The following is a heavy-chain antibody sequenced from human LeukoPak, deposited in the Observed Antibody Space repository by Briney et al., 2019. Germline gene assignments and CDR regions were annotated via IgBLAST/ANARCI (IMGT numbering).Heavy chain of an antibody. V-gene: IGHV3-23*01. CDR2: ISGSGGNT. Sequence: GGSLRLSCAASGFTFSSYWMSWVRQAPGKGLEWVSAISGSGGNTYYADSVKGRFTISRDNSKNTLYLQMNSLRAEDTAVYYCAELVGVIPNDIWGQGTMVTVSS. CDR1: GFTFSSYW. CDR3: AELVGVIPNDI. J-gene: IGHJ3*02. D-gene: IGHD3-16*02.